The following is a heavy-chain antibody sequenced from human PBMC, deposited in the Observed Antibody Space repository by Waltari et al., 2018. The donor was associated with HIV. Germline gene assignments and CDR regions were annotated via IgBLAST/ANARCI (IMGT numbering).Heavy chain of an antibody. CDR3: ATDDFLTY. J-gene: IGHJ4*02. Sequence: EVQLVESGGGLVQPGGSLSLSCVVSGFNVSAYYMRWVRQAPGKGLEWVSVMFTGGTTYYADSMKGRVTISRDNSRNTVYLQMNNLRAEDTAVYYCATDDFLTYWGQGTPVTVSS. V-gene: IGHV3-66*01. CDR2: MFTGGTT. D-gene: IGHD7-27*01. CDR1: GFNVSAYY.